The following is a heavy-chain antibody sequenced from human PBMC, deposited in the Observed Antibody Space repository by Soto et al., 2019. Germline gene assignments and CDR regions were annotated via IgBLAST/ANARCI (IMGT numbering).Heavy chain of an antibody. V-gene: IGHV4-31*03. Sequence: ASETLSLTCTVSGGSISSGDYYWSWIRQHPGKGLEWIGYISYSGSTYYNPSLKSRVTISVDTSKNQFSLKLSSVTAADTAVYYCARRSAAGIQYDYWGQGTLVTVSS. CDR1: GGSISSGDYY. D-gene: IGHD6-13*01. CDR3: ARRSAAGIQYDY. J-gene: IGHJ4*02. CDR2: ISYSGST.